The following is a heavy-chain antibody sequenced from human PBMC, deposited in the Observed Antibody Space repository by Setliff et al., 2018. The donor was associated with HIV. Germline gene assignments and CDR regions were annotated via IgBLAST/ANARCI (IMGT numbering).Heavy chain of an antibody. CDR1: GSSLTSSSFY. CDR2: IYYTGTT. D-gene: IGHD6-13*01. CDR3: ARVAFDSSSWHFDY. J-gene: IGHJ4*02. V-gene: IGHV4-39*07. Sequence: PSETLSLTCSVSGSSLTSSSFYWGWIRQPPGKGLEWIGNIYYTGTTYYNSSLNSRVRISVDTSTNQFSLSLSSVTAADTAIYYCARVAFDSSSWHFDYWGQGSLVTVSS.